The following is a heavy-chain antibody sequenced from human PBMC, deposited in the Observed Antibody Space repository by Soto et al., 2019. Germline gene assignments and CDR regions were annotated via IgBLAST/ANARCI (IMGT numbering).Heavy chain of an antibody. CDR3: ARGMPGLFDY. J-gene: IGHJ4*02. CDR2: ISSSGSTI. CDR1: GFTFSSYE. Sequence: PVGSLRLSCAASGFTFSSYEMNWVRQAPGKGLEWVSYISSSGSTIYYADSVKGRFTISRDNAKNSLYLQMNSLRAEDTAVYYCARGMPGLFDYWGQGTLVTVSS. V-gene: IGHV3-48*03. D-gene: IGHD2-2*01.